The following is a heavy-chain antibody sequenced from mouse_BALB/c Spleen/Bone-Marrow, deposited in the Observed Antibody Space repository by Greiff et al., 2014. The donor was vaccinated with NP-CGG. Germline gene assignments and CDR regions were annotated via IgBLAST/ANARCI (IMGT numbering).Heavy chain of an antibody. CDR1: GFSLTTYG. D-gene: IGHD3-1*01. Sequence: QVQLQQSGPGLVQPSQSLSITCTVSGFSLTTYGVHWVRQSPGKGLEWLGVIWTGGSTDYNAAFISRLSISKDNSKCQVFFEMNSLQANDTAIYYCARNHRGYYFDYWGQGTTLTVSS. V-gene: IGHV2-2*02. CDR2: IWTGGST. J-gene: IGHJ2*01. CDR3: ARNHRGYYFDY.